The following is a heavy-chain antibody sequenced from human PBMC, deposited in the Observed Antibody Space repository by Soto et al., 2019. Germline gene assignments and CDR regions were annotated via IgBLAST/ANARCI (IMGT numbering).Heavy chain of an antibody. CDR3: AKDVSSRYQLLYEVLNYYGIDV. D-gene: IGHD2-2*02. V-gene: IGHV3-30*18. CDR2: ISYDGSNK. Sequence: PGRPVRLSCAASGFTFSSYGMHWVRQAPGKGLEWVAVISYDGSNKYYADSVKGRFTISRDNSKNTLYLQINSLRAEDTAVYYSAKDVSSRYQLLYEVLNYYGIDVWRQGATVPVSS. J-gene: IGHJ6*01. CDR1: GFTFSSYG.